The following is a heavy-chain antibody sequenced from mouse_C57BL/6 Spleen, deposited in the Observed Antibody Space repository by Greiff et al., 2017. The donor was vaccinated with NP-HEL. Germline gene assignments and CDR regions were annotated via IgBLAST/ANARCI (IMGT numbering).Heavy chain of an antibody. V-gene: IGHV1-19*01. CDR2: INPYNGGT. CDR3: ARWDHSMAPLDY. CDR1: GYTFTDYY. D-gene: IGHD1-1*02. Sequence: VQLQQSGPVLVKPGASVKMSCKASGYTFTDYYMNWVKQSHGKSLEWIGVINPYNGGTSYNQKFKGKATLTVDKSSSTAYMELNSLTSEDSAVYYCARWDHSMAPLDYWGQGTTLTVAS. J-gene: IGHJ2*01.